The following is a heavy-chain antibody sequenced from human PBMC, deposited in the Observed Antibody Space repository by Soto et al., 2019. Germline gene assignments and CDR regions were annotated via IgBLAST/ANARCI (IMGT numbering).Heavy chain of an antibody. J-gene: IGHJ6*02. CDR1: GYTFTGCY. D-gene: IGHD6-13*01. Sequence: ASVKVSCKASGYTFTGCYMHWVRQAPGQGLEWMGWINPNSGGTNYAQKFQGWVTMTRDTSISTAYMELSRLRSDDTAVYYCARDSSPPGPYYYYGMDVWGQGTTVTVSS. CDR2: INPNSGGT. V-gene: IGHV1-2*04. CDR3: ARDSSPPGPYYYYGMDV.